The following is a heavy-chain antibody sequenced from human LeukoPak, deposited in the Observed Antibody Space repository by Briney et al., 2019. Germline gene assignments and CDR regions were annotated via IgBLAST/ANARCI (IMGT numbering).Heavy chain of an antibody. V-gene: IGHV4-34*01. Sequence: SETLSLTCAVYGGSFSGYYWSWIRQPPGKGLEWIGEINHSGSTNYNPSLKSRVTISVDTSKNQFSLKLSSVTAADTAVYYCARGVRGYCTNGVCFHNDYWGQGTPVTASS. J-gene: IGHJ4*02. D-gene: IGHD2-8*01. CDR1: GGSFSGYY. CDR3: ARGVRGYCTNGVCFHNDY. CDR2: INHSGST.